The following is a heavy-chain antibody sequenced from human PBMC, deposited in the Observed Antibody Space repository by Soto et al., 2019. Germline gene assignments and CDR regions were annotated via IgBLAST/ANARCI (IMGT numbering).Heavy chain of an antibody. Sequence: PSETLSLTCTVSGGSISSYYWSWIRQPPGKGLEWIGYIYYSGSTNYNPSLKSRVTISVDTSKNQFSLKLSSVTAADTAVYYCARRSPGTVRYYYYGMDVWGQGTTVTVSS. J-gene: IGHJ6*02. CDR1: GGSISSYY. CDR2: IYYSGST. CDR3: ARRSPGTVRYYYYGMDV. V-gene: IGHV4-59*01. D-gene: IGHD4-4*01.